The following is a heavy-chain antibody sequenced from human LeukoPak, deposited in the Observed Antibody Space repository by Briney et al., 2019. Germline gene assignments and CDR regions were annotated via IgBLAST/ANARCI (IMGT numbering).Heavy chain of an antibody. V-gene: IGHV1-18*01. CDR1: GYTFTSSG. D-gene: IGHD6-13*01. Sequence: ASVKVSCKASGYTFTSSGISWVRQAPGQGLEWMGWISAYNGNTNYAQKLQGRVTMTTDTSTSTAYMELRSLRSDDTAVYYCARDLGTIAAAGRHYFDYWGQGTLVTVSS. J-gene: IGHJ4*02. CDR2: ISAYNGNT. CDR3: ARDLGTIAAAGRHYFDY.